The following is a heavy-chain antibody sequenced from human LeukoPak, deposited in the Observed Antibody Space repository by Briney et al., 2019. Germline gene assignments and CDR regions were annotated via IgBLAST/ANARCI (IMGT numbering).Heavy chain of an antibody. CDR1: GGSVSSGTYY. CDR2: IYYTGST. V-gene: IGHV4-61*01. D-gene: IGHD3-10*01. J-gene: IGHJ4*02. CDR3: ARRGGSGRSFDY. Sequence: PSETLSLTCTVSGGSVSSGTYYWSWIRQPPGKGLEWIGYIYYTGSTNYNPSLKSRLTISVDTSKYQFSLKLSSVTAADTAVYYCARRGGSGRSFDYWGQGTLVTVSS.